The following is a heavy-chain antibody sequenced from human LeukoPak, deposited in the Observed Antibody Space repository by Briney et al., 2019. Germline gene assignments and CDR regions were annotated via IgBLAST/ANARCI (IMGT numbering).Heavy chain of an antibody. CDR2: IYYSGST. V-gene: IGHV4-39*01. Sequence: SETLSLTCTVSGGSISSSSYYWGWHRPPPGKGLEWIGSIYYSGSTYYSPSLKSRVTISVDTSKNHFSLKLTSVTAADTAVYHCARSYCSSATCYAVGAFEIWGQGTMVTVSS. CDR3: ARSYCSSATCYAVGAFEI. D-gene: IGHD2-2*01. J-gene: IGHJ3*02. CDR1: GGSISSSSYY.